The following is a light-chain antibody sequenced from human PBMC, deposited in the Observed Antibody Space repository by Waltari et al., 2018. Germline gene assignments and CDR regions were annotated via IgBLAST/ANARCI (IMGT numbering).Light chain of an antibody. V-gene: IGKV1-5*03. J-gene: IGKJ2*01. Sequence: DIQMTQSPSTLSASIGDRVSITCRASQSISSWLAWYQQKPGKAPNLLIYKASNLQNGVPSRFSGSASGTEFTLTISSLQPDDFATYYCQQYKSYSPYTFGQGTKLEIK. CDR2: KAS. CDR1: QSISSW. CDR3: QQYKSYSPYT.